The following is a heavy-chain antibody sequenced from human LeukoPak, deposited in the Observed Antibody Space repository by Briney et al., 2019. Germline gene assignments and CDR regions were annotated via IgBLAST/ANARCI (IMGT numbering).Heavy chain of an antibody. Sequence: SETLSLTCTVSGGSVSSGSYYWSWIRQPPGTGLEWIGYIYYSGSTNYNPSLKSRVTISVDTSKNQFSLKLSSVTAADTAMYYCARSGGYWFDPWGQGTLVTISS. CDR1: GGSVSSGSYY. D-gene: IGHD3-10*01. CDR3: ARSGGYWFDP. V-gene: IGHV4-61*01. CDR2: IYYSGST. J-gene: IGHJ5*02.